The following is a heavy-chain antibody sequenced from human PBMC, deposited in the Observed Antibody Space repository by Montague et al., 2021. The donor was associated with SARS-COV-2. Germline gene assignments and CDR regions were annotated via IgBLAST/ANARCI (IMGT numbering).Heavy chain of an antibody. CDR3: ARLRDGVVVSPRLGVGPYYSYSYMDD. Sequence: SETLSLTCAVHGTSFGGYYWNWIRQPPATELEWIGEINHGGSTKYSPSLKSRLTISADTSKNQFSLKLTSVAAADTAVYYCARLRDGVVVSPRLGVGPYYSYSYMDDWGRGTTVTVSS. V-gene: IGHV4-34*01. CDR1: GTSFGGYY. D-gene: IGHD2-21*02. CDR2: INHGGST. J-gene: IGHJ6*03.